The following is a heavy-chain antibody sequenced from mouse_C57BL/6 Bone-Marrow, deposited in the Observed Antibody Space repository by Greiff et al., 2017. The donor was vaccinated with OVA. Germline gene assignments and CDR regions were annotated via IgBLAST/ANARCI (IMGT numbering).Heavy chain of an antibody. Sequence: VQLQQSGPGLAKPSQTLSLTCSVTGYSITSDYWNWIRKFPGNKLEYMGYISYSGSTYYNPSLKSRISITRDTSKNQYYLQLNSVTTEDTATYYCARYYYGSSYGWYFDVWGTGTTVTVSS. CDR2: ISYSGST. CDR1: GYSITSDY. D-gene: IGHD1-1*01. V-gene: IGHV3-8*01. J-gene: IGHJ1*03. CDR3: ARYYYGSSYGWYFDV.